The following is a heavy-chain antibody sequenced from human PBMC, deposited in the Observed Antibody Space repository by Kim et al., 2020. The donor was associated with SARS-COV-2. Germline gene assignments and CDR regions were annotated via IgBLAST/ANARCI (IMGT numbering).Heavy chain of an antibody. CDR3: ARGRRVLRYFDWLLYFDY. V-gene: IGHV4-34*01. Sequence: SETLSLTCAVYGGSFSGYYWSWIHQPPGKGLEWIGEINHSGSTNYNPSLKSRVTISVDTSKNQFSLKLSSVTAADTAVYYCARGRRVLRYFDWLLYFDYWGQGTLVTVSS. CDR1: GGSFSGYY. CDR2: INHSGST. D-gene: IGHD3-9*01. J-gene: IGHJ4*02.